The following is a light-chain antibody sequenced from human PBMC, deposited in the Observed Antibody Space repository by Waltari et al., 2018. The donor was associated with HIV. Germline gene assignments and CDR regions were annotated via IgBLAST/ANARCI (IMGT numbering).Light chain of an antibody. Sequence: QSALTQPASVSGSPGQSITISCTGTGRDVGGYNYVSWYQPRPGAAPKLLIYEVRNRPSGISSRFSGSKSGNTASLTISGLQAEDEADYYCSSYTDTTTLGVVFGGGTKLTVL. CDR2: EVR. V-gene: IGLV2-14*01. J-gene: IGLJ2*01. CDR3: SSYTDTTTLGVV. CDR1: GRDVGGYNY.